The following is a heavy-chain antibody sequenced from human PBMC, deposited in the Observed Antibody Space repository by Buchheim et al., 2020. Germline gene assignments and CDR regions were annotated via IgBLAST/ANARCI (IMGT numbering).Heavy chain of an antibody. J-gene: IGHJ5*02. CDR1: GFTFSSYS. V-gene: IGHV3-21*01. CDR3: TRDSTGRGDNRFDP. Sequence: EVQLVESGGGLVKSGGSLRLSCAASGFTFSSYSMNWVRQAPGKGLEWVSSISGSSTYIYYADSVKGRFTISRDNAKNSLYLQMNSLRAEDTAVYYCTRDSTGRGDNRFDPWGQGTL. CDR2: ISGSSTYI. D-gene: IGHD1-1*01.